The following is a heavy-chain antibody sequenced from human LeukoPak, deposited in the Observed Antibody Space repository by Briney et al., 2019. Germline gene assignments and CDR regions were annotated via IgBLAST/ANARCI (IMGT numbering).Heavy chain of an antibody. CDR1: GGTVTGYY. V-gene: IGHV4-59*02. CDR2: IYYTGT. J-gene: IGHJ4*02. D-gene: IGHD7-27*01. Sequence: ATVSLTCAVSGGTVTGYYWSWIRQSPGKGLEWIGYIYYTGTSYNPSLKSRVTISADTSKNKFSLKLISVTAADTAVYYCASRKLGNDYWGKGTLVTVSS. CDR3: ASRKLGNDY.